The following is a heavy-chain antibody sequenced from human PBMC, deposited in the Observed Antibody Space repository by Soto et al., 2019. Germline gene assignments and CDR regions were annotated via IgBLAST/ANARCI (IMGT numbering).Heavy chain of an antibody. D-gene: IGHD1-26*01. CDR2: INHSGST. CDR3: ARGAVRCSSGSYRNRLDY. CDR1: GGSFSGYY. Sequence: SKTLSLTCAVYGGSFSGYYWSWIRQPPGKGLEWIGEINHSGSTNYNPSLKSRVTISVDTSKNQFSLKLSSVTAADTAVYYCARGAVRCSSGSYRNRLDYWGQGALVTVSS. V-gene: IGHV4-34*01. J-gene: IGHJ4*02.